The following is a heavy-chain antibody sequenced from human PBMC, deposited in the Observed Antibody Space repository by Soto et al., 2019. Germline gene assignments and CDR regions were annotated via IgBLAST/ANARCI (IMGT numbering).Heavy chain of an antibody. D-gene: IGHD1-26*01. J-gene: IGHJ6*03. V-gene: IGHV1-8*01. CDR2: MNPNSGNT. CDR3: ARASGMNYYYYLDV. Sequence: ASVKVSCKASGYTFTSYDINWVRQATGQGLEWMGWMNPNSGNTGYAQKFQGRVTMTRNTSISTAYMELSSLRSEDTAVYYCARASGMNYYYYLDVWGKGTTVTLSS. CDR1: GYTFTSYD.